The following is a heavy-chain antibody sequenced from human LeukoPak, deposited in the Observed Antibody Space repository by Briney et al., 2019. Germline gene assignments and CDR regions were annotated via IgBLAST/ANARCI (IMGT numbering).Heavy chain of an antibody. CDR2: ISAYNGNT. D-gene: IGHD6-19*01. CDR1: GYTFTSYG. J-gene: IGHJ4*02. Sequence: WASVKVSYKASGYTFTSYGISWVRQAPGQGLEWMGWISAYNGNTNYAQKLQGRVTMTTDTSTSTAYMELRSLRSDDTAVYYCARVSAVAGRYPIDYWGQGTLVTVSS. V-gene: IGHV1-18*01. CDR3: ARVSAVAGRYPIDY.